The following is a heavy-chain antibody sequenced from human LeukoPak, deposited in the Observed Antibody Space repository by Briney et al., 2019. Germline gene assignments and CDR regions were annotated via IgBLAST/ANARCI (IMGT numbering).Heavy chain of an antibody. CDR2: ISAYNGNT. CDR1: GYTFTSYG. D-gene: IGHD6-19*01. Sequence: ASVKVSCKASGYTFTSYGSSWVRQAPGQGLEWMGWISAYNGNTNYAQKLQGRVTMTTDTSTSTAYMELRSLRSDDTAVYCCATYSSGWYTFDYWGQGTLVTVSS. V-gene: IGHV1-18*01. CDR3: ATYSSGWYTFDY. J-gene: IGHJ4*02.